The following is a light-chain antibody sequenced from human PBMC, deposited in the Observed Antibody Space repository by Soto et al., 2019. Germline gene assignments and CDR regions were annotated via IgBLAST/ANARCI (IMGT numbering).Light chain of an antibody. CDR3: QQRHMWPIT. Sequence: EVVLTQSPVTLSLSPGERATLSCRASQSFRGLLAWYQQKPGRAPRLLISDAYNSATGIPPRFSGSGSGTDFTLTISSLEPEDSAVYYCQQRHMWPITFGQGTRLEIK. V-gene: IGKV3-11*01. CDR2: DAY. J-gene: IGKJ5*01. CDR1: QSFRGL.